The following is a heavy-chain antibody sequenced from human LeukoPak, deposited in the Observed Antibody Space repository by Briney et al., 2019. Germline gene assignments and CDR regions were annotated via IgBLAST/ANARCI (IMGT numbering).Heavy chain of an antibody. Sequence: VASVKVSCKASGYTFTSYYMHWVRQAPGQGLEWMGWINPNSGGTNYAQKFQGRVTMTRDTSISTAYMELSRLRSDDTAVYYCARAQNIAARPAAGSDYWGQGTLVTVSS. CDR3: ARAQNIAARPAAGSDY. CDR1: GYTFTSYY. D-gene: IGHD6-6*01. J-gene: IGHJ4*02. CDR2: INPNSGGT. V-gene: IGHV1-2*02.